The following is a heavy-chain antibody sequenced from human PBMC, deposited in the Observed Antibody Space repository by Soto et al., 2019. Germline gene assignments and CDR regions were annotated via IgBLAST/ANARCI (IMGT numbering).Heavy chain of an antibody. CDR1: GYTFSGYD. CDR2: VSPDSGST. D-gene: IGHD3-3*01. J-gene: IGHJ6*02. CDR3: ARATELRYVELSVYRGGNYAMDV. Sequence: QVQLVQSGAEVKKPGASVRVSCKASGYTFSGYDINWVRQATGQGLEWMGWVSPDSGSTGYAGIFQGRVTITWDRSTTTSYMDQSSLTSEDSAVYYCARATELRYVELSVYRGGNYAMDVWGQGTTVTVSS. V-gene: IGHV1-8*01.